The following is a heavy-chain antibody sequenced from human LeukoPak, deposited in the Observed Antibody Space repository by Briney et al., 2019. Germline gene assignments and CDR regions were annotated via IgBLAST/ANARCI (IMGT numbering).Heavy chain of an antibody. J-gene: IGHJ4*02. D-gene: IGHD5-24*01. CDR1: GFTFHTFG. V-gene: IGHV3-30*03. Sequence: GGSLRLSCAVSGFTFHTFGIHWVRQTPGKGLEWVALISFDGNNKYYTDSLRGRFTISRDNSKNTLYLQMDSLRVEDTAVYYCARARWYSCDYWGQGTLVTVSS. CDR2: ISFDGNNK. CDR3: ARARWYSCDY.